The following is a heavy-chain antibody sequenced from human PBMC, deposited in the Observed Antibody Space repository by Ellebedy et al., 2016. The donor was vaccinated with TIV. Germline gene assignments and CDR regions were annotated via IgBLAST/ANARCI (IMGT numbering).Heavy chain of an antibody. J-gene: IGHJ4*02. CDR3: ARGITGPVDLGY. CDR2: ISAYNGHT. D-gene: IGHD1-1*01. V-gene: IGHV1-18*01. CDR1: GYTFISYG. Sequence: AASVKVSCKASGYTFISYGITWVRQAPGQGLEWMGWISAYNGHTNYAQKLQDRVTVTTDTSTSTAYMELRSLRPDDTAVYYCARGITGPVDLGYWGQGTLVTVSS.